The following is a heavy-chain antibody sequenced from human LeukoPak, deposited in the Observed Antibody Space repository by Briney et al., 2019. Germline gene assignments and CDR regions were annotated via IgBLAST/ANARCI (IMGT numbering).Heavy chain of an antibody. Sequence: SETLSLTCTVSGGSISSSSYYWGWIRQPPGKGLEWIGSIYYSGSTYYNPSLKSRVTISVDTSKNQFSLKLSSVTAADTAVYYCAKKKTKYYYDSSGYDAFDIWGQGTMVTVSS. J-gene: IGHJ3*02. CDR2: IYYSGST. CDR3: AKKKTKYYYDSSGYDAFDI. CDR1: GGSISSSSYY. V-gene: IGHV4-39*01. D-gene: IGHD3-22*01.